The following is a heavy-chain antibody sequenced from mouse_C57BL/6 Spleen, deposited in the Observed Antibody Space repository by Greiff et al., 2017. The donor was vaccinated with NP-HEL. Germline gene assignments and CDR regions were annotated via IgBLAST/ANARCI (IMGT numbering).Heavy chain of an antibody. CDR3: ARGGNYYGSTLDY. V-gene: IGHV1-85*01. D-gene: IGHD1-1*01. J-gene: IGHJ2*01. CDR2: IYPRDGST. CDR1: GYTFTSYD. Sequence: VKLVESGPELVKPGASVKLSCKASGYTFTSYDINWVKQRPGQGLEWIGWIYPRDGSTKYNEKFKGKATLTVDTSSSTAYMELHSLTSEDSAVYFCARGGNYYGSTLDYWGQGTTLTVSS.